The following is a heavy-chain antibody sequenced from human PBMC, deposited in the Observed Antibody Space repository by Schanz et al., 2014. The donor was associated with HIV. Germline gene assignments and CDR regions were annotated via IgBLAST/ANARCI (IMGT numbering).Heavy chain of an antibody. CDR3: TTDQFGGYFVH. Sequence: QVLESGGGLVQTGGSLRLSCAASGFNFNNYAMTWVRQAPGKGLEWVSSICESGGRTYYADSVNGRFTISRDNAKNSLYLQMNSLRDDDMAVYYCTTDQFGGYFVHWGQGALVTVSS. V-gene: IGHV3-23*01. J-gene: IGHJ4*02. CDR2: ICESGGRT. D-gene: IGHD5-12*01. CDR1: GFNFNNYA.